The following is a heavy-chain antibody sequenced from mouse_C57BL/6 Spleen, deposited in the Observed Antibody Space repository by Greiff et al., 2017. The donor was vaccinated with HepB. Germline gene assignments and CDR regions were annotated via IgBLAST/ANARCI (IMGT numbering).Heavy chain of an antibody. CDR3: ARDHGSSYQWYFDV. V-gene: IGHV5-4*01. CDR2: ISDGGSYT. D-gene: IGHD1-1*01. J-gene: IGHJ1*03. CDR1: GFTFSSYA. Sequence: EVHLVESGGGLVKPGGSLKLSCAASGFTFSSYAMPWVRQTPEKRLEWVATISDGGSYTYYPDNVKGRFTISRDNAKNNLYLQMSHLKSEDTAMYYCARDHGSSYQWYFDVWGTGTTVTVSS.